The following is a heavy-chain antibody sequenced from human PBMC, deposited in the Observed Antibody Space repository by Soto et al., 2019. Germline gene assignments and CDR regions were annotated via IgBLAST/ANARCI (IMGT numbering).Heavy chain of an antibody. J-gene: IGHJ6*02. D-gene: IGHD2-15*01. V-gene: IGHV3-74*01. CDR1: DLTISGHW. CDR3: AREVAPTPPPPSSLMDL. Sequence: GGSLRLSCEASDLTISGHWMHWARRAPGRGLVWVSRINSDGSSSAYADAVKGRFTISRDNAKNTLYLQMNSLRGEDTAVYYCAREVAPTPPPPSSLMDLWGQGTTVTVSS. CDR2: INSDGSSS.